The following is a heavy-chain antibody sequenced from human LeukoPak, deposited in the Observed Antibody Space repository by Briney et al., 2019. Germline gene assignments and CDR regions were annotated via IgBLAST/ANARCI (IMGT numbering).Heavy chain of an antibody. CDR3: ARDQGRWSPYDSSGYFWIGPLTTVDY. CDR2: ISSSGSTI. V-gene: IGHV3-11*01. CDR1: GLTFSDDY. Sequence: EVSLRLSCAGTGLTFSDDYMSWIRQAPEKGLEWVSYISSSGSTIYYADSVKGRFTISRDNAKNSLYLQMNSLRAEDTAVYYCARDQGRWSPYDSSGYFWIGPLTTVDYWGQGTLVTVSS. J-gene: IGHJ4*02. D-gene: IGHD3-22*01.